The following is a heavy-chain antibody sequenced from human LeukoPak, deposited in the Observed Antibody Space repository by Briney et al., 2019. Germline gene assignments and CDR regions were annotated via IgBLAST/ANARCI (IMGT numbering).Heavy chain of an antibody. CDR3: ATDRLEIYALHI. D-gene: IGHD1-1*01. CDR1: GYTFTSYD. CDR2: MNPNSGNT. Sequence: ASVKVSCKASGYTFTSYDINWVRQATGQGLEWMGWMNPNSGNTGYAQKFQGRVTMTRNTSISTAYMELSSLRSADTAVYYCATDRLEIYALHIWGQGTVVTVSS. V-gene: IGHV1-8*01. J-gene: IGHJ3*02.